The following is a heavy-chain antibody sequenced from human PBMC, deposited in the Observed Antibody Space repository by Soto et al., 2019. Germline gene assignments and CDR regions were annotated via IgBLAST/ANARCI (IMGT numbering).Heavy chain of an antibody. CDR3: AREGEMPYYYYGLDV. D-gene: IGHD3-16*01. J-gene: IGHJ6*02. Sequence: VKVSCKASGYTFTTYGISWVRQAPGQGLEWMGWISGYNGHTKYAQKFQGRVTMTTDTSTSTVYMDLRSLRSDDTAVYYCAREGEMPYYYYGLDVWGQGTTVTVSS. V-gene: IGHV1-18*01. CDR2: ISGYNGHT. CDR1: GYTFTTYG.